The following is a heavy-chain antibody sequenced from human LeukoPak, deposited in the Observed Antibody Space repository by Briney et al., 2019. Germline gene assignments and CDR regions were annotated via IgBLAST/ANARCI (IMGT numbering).Heavy chain of an antibody. CDR1: TFTFSRYW. V-gene: IGHV3-74*01. J-gene: IGHJ4*02. D-gene: IGHD3-3*01. CDR3: ARDRAAFGVVQVGY. CDR2: INSDGTNT. Sequence: PGGSLRLSCAASTFTFSRYWMHWVRQAPGTGLVWVSRINSDGTNTYYADSVKGRFTISRDNTKNTLYLQMNSLRTEDTAVYYCARDRAAFGVVQVGYWGQGTLVTVSS.